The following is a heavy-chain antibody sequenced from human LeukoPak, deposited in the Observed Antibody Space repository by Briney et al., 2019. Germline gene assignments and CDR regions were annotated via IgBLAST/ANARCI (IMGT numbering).Heavy chain of an antibody. Sequence: GGSLRLSCAASGFTVSSNYMSWVRQAPGKGLEWVSVFYSGGSTYYADSVKGRFTISRDNSKNTLYLQMNSLRAEDTAVYYCARPSEDYYDSSGLDYWGQGTLVTVSS. CDR3: ARPSEDYYDSSGLDY. CDR1: GFTVSSNY. D-gene: IGHD3-22*01. V-gene: IGHV3-53*01. J-gene: IGHJ4*02. CDR2: FYSGGST.